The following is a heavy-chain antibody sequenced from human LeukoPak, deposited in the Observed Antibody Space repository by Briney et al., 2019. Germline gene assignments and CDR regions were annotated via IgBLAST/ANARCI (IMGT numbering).Heavy chain of an antibody. CDR3: ARGPHYYDSSPLDY. D-gene: IGHD3-22*01. V-gene: IGHV4-34*01. CDR1: GGSFSGYF. J-gene: IGHJ4*02. Sequence: SETLSLSCAVYGGSFSGYFWTWIRQSPGKGLEWFGEIKHRGNANYNPSLTSRGTISVDTSKNQFSLKLTSVTDADTAVYYCARGPHYYDSSPLDYWGQGTLVTVSS. CDR2: IKHRGNA.